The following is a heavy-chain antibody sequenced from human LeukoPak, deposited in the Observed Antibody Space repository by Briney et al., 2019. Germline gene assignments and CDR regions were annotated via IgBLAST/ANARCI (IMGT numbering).Heavy chain of an antibody. CDR3: ASVLGGSAH. D-gene: IGHD3-16*01. V-gene: IGHV4-39*01. CDR1: GVSISSSSYY. Sequence: PSETLSLTCTVSGVSISSSSYYWGWIRQPPGKGLEWIGTIYYSGSTYYNPSLKSRFTISVDTSRNQFSLKLTSVTAADTAVYYCASVLGGSAHWGQGTLVTVSS. J-gene: IGHJ4*02. CDR2: IYYSGST.